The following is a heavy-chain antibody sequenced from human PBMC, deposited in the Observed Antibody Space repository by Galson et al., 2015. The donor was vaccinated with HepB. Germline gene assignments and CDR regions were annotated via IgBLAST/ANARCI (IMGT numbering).Heavy chain of an antibody. D-gene: IGHD3-22*01. J-gene: IGHJ5*02. V-gene: IGHV1-8*01. CDR3: ARDNYYDSSGYSPGVGFDP. CDR1: GYTFTSYD. CDR2: MNPNSGNT. Sequence: SVKVSCKASGYTFTSYDINWVRQATGQGLEWMGWMNPNSGNTGYAQKFQGRVTMTRNTSISTAYMELSSLRSEDTAVYYCARDNYYDSSGYSPGVGFDPWGQGTLVTVSS.